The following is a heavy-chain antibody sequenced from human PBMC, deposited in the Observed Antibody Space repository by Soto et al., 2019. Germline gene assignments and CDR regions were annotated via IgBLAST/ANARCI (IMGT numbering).Heavy chain of an antibody. CDR1: GFTFSSYA. D-gene: IGHD3-10*01. CDR3: VKGPTDYYGSGSYFPPYYYYGMDV. V-gene: IGHV3-64D*06. Sequence: PGGSLRLSCSASGFTFSSYAMHWVRQAPGKGLEYVSAISSNGGSTYYADSVKGRFTISRDNSKNTLCLQMSSLRAEDTAVYYCVKGPTDYYGSGSYFPPYYYYGMDVWGQGTTVTVSS. J-gene: IGHJ6*02. CDR2: ISSNGGST.